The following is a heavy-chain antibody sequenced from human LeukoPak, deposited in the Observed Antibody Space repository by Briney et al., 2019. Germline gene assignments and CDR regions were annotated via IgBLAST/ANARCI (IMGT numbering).Heavy chain of an antibody. D-gene: IGHD5-18*01. CDR3: AKDPGWSYGYGY. CDR2: ISGSGGST. Sequence: GGSLRLSCAASGFTSSSYAMSWVRQAPGKGLEWVSAISGSGGSTYYADSVKGRFTISRDNSKNTLYLQMNSLRAEDTAVYYCAKDPGWSYGYGYWGQGTLVTVSS. V-gene: IGHV3-23*01. J-gene: IGHJ4*02. CDR1: GFTSSSYA.